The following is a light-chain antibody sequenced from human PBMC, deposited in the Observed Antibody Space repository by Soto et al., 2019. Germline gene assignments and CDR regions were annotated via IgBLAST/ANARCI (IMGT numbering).Light chain of an antibody. CDR3: QQRSNWPPEVT. J-gene: IGKJ5*01. Sequence: ETVLTQSPATLSLSPGARATLSCRASQSVSSYLAWYQQKPGQAPRLLIYDISTRATGIPARFSGSGSGTDFTLTISSLEPDDFAIYYCQQRSNWPPEVTFGPGTRLEIK. CDR2: DIS. CDR1: QSVSSY. V-gene: IGKV3-11*01.